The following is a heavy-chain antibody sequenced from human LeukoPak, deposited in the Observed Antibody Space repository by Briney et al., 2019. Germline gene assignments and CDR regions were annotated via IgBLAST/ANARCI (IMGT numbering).Heavy chain of an antibody. J-gene: IGHJ3*02. CDR2: ISASSGNT. Sequence: ASVKVSCKASGYTFINYGITWVRQAPGQGLEWMGWISASSGNTNYAQKFRGRLTMTTDTSTSTAYMELRTVRSDDTAVYYCARDKPGQNDGFDIWGQGTLVTVSS. CDR1: GYTFINYG. CDR3: ARDKPGQNDGFDI. V-gene: IGHV1-18*01.